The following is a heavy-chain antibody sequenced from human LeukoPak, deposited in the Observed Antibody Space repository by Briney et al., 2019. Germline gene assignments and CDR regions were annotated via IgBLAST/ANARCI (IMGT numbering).Heavy chain of an antibody. V-gene: IGHV3-33*01. CDR2: IWYDGSNK. D-gene: IGHD5-12*01. J-gene: IGHJ3*02. CDR1: GFTFSSYR. CDR3: ARSATWDAFNI. Sequence: GGPLRLSCAASGFTFSSYRMHWVRQAPGKGLEWVALIWYDGSNKYYADSVKGRFTISRDNYKNTLYPQMNSLRAEDTAVYYCARSATWDAFNIWGQGTMVTVSS.